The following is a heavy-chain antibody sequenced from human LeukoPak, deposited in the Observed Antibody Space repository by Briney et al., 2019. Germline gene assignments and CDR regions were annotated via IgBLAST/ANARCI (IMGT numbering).Heavy chain of an antibody. J-gene: IGHJ4*02. Sequence: GGSLKLSCAASGFTFSASTMHWVRQASGKGLEWVGRIRSKAKTYATAYAASVKGRFTISRDDSKDTAYLQMNSLRAEDLAVYYCTKDDYESSDHFTSDYWGQGTLVTVSS. CDR2: IRSKAKTYAT. D-gene: IGHD3-22*01. CDR3: TKDDYESSDHFTSDY. V-gene: IGHV3-73*01. CDR1: GFTFSAST.